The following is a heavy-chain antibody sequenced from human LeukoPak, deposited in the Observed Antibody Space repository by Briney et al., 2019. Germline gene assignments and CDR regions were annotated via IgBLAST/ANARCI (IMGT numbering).Heavy chain of an antibody. CDR1: GGSISSYF. CDR2: INHSGST. D-gene: IGHD2-2*01. V-gene: IGHV4-34*01. J-gene: IGHJ6*02. Sequence: PSETLSLTCTVSGGSISSYFWSWIRQPAGKGLEWIGEINHSGSTNYNPSLKSRVTISVDTSKNQFSLKLSSVTAADTAVYYCARGRYCSSTSCPRLYYGMDVWGQGTTVTVSS. CDR3: ARGRYCSSTSCPRLYYGMDV.